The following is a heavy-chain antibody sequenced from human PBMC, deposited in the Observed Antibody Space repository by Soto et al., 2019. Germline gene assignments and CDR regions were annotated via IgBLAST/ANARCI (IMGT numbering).Heavy chain of an antibody. V-gene: IGHV3-33*01. J-gene: IGHJ6*02. Sequence: GGSLRLSCAASGFTFSSYGMHWVRQAPGKGLEWVAVIWYDGSNKYYADSVKGRFTISRDNSKNTLYLQMNSLRAEDTAVYYCARASYYYDSSGYYLSYYYGMDVWGQGTTVTVSS. CDR1: GFTFSSYG. D-gene: IGHD3-22*01. CDR3: ARASYYYDSSGYYLSYYYGMDV. CDR2: IWYDGSNK.